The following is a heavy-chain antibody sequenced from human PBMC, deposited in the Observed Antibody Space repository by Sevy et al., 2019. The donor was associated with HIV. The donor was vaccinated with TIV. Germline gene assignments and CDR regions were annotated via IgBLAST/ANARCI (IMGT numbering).Heavy chain of an antibody. J-gene: IGHJ4*02. Sequence: SETLSLTCTVSGDSVSSDNYYWSWIRQPPGKGLEWIGYMVYRGRTNYNPSLKRRVTISVDTSKNQFSLKLNSVTAADTAVYYCARLSAVSRSYNFDYWGQGTLVTVSS. CDR3: ARLSAVSRSYNFDY. V-gene: IGHV4-61*01. D-gene: IGHD4-4*01. CDR1: GDSVSSDNYY. CDR2: MVYRGRT.